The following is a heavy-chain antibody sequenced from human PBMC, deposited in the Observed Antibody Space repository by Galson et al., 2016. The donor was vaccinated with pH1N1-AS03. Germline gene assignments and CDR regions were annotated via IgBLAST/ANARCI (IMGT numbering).Heavy chain of an antibody. CDR1: GFSLSTSGVG. Sequence: PALVKPTQTLTLTCTFSGFSLSTSGVGVGWIRQAPGKALEWLAIIYWNHDIRYSPSLRNRLTITKDTSKSQVVPTMTNMDPVDTATYFCARAYYGDFADWFDPWGQGTLVTVSS. J-gene: IGHJ5*02. CDR3: ARAYYGDFADWFDP. CDR2: IYWNHDI. D-gene: IGHD4-17*01. V-gene: IGHV2-5*01.